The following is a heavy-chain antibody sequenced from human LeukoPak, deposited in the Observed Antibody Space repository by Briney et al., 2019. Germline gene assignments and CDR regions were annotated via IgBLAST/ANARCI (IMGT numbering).Heavy chain of an antibody. CDR1: GYTFTGYY. J-gene: IGHJ5*02. D-gene: IGHD3-22*01. CDR3: ARDQNPGPDTYYYDSSGYSP. V-gene: IGHV1-2*02. Sequence: ASVKVSCKASGYTFTGYYMHWVRQAPGQGLEWMGWINPNSGGTNYAQKFQGRVTMTRDTSISTAYMELSRLRSDDTAVYYCARDQNPGPDTYYYDSSGYSPWGQGTLVTVSS. CDR2: INPNSGGT.